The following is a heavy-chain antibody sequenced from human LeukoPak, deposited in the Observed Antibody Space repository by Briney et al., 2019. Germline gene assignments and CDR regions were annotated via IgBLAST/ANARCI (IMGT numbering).Heavy chain of an antibody. J-gene: IGHJ4*02. CDR3: ARVVAIAAAGTGAFDY. Sequence: PGGSLRLSCAASGFTFDDYGMSWVRQAPGKGLEWVSGINWNGGSTGYADSVKGRFTISRDNAKNSLYLQMNSLRAEDTALYYCARVVAIAAAGTGAFDYWGQGTLVTVSS. CDR1: GFTFDDYG. D-gene: IGHD6-13*01. CDR2: INWNGGST. V-gene: IGHV3-20*04.